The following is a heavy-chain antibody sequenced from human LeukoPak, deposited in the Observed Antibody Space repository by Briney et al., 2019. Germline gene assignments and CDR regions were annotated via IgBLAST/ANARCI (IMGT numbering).Heavy chain of an antibody. D-gene: IGHD3-3*01. V-gene: IGHV4-34*01. CDR1: GGSFSGSY. CDR3: ARGCLLRFLEWLQTTSYCWFDP. CDR2: INHSAST. J-gene: IGHJ5*02. Sequence: SETLSLTCAVYGGSFSGSYWSWIRQPPGKGLEWIGEINHSASTNYNPSLKSRVTISVDTSKNQFSLKLSSVTAADTAVYYCARGCLLRFLEWLQTTSYCWFDPWGQGTLVTVSS.